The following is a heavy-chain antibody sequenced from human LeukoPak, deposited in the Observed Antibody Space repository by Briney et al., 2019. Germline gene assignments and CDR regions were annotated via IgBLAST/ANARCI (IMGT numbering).Heavy chain of an antibody. CDR3: ARDESGFSFDLDY. J-gene: IGHJ4*02. CDR1: GFTFNTYT. V-gene: IGHV3-21*01. Sequence: GGSLRLSCAASGFTFNTYTMNWVRQAPGKGLEWGSSISSSSTYIYYADSVKGRFTISRDNAKNSLYLQMNSLRAEDTAVYYCARDESGFSFDLDYWGQGTLVTVSS. D-gene: IGHD5-18*01. CDR2: ISSSSTYI.